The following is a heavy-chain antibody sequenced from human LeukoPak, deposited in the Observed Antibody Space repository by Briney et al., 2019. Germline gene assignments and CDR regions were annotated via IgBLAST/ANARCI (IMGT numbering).Heavy chain of an antibody. J-gene: IGHJ4*02. CDR3: AAWEVKSAFDY. Sequence: SETLSLTCVVSGDSVSSSHWWSWVRPPPGKGLEWIGEIYHNGRTNYNLSLKSRVTISVDKSNNHFSLKLSSVTAADTAVYYCAAWEVKSAFDYWGQGTLVTVSS. V-gene: IGHV4-4*02. D-gene: IGHD1-26*01. CDR2: IYHNGRT. CDR1: GDSVSSSHW.